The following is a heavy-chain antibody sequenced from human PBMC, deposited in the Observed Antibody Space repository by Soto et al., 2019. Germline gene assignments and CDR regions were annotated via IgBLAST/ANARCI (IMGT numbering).Heavy chain of an antibody. Sequence: PGGSLSLSCAASGFTVSSNYLSWVRQAPGEGLEWVAVIYTGGTTYYADSVKGRFTISRDNSKNTVYLEMNSLRAEDTALYSCARTSTSLYYGMDVWGQGTTVTVS. CDR2: IYTGGTT. CDR1: GFTVSSNY. V-gene: IGHV3-53*01. CDR3: ARTSTSLYYGMDV. J-gene: IGHJ6*02.